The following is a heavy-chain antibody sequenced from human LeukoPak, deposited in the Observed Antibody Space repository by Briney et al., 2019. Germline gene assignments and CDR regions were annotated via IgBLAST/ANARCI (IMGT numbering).Heavy chain of an antibody. CDR2: ISSSGSYI. CDR3: ARGGSYYYDSSDYYHDY. D-gene: IGHD3-22*01. Sequence: GGSLTLSCAASGFTFSSYSMNWVRQAPGKGLEWVSSISSSGSYIYYADSLKGRFTISRANAKNSLYLQMNSLRAEDTAVYYCARGGSYYYDSSDYYHDYWGQGTLVTVSS. V-gene: IGHV3-21*01. J-gene: IGHJ4*02. CDR1: GFTFSSYS.